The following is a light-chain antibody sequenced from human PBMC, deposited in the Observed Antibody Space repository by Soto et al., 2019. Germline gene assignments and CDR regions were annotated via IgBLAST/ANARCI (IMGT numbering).Light chain of an antibody. Sequence: DIVMTQSPLSLPVTPGEPASISCRSSQSLLHNNGYNYLDWYLQKPGQSPQLLIYLGSNRASGVPDRFSGSGSGTDFTLKISRVEAEDVGVYYCMQALKTQFTFGQGTKVEIK. CDR3: MQALKTQFT. V-gene: IGKV2-28*01. J-gene: IGKJ3*01. CDR1: QSLLHNNGYNY. CDR2: LGS.